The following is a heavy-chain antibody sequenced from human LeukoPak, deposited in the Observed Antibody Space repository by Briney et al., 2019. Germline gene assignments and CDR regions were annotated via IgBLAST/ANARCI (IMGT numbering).Heavy chain of an antibody. CDR3: ARGGADYDIWSGHYLGY. V-gene: IGHV1-18*01. J-gene: IGHJ4*02. CDR1: GYTFTSYG. Sequence: ASVKVSCKASGYTFTSYGISWVRQAPGQGLEWMGWISVYNGNTNYAQKLQGRVTMTTDTSTSTAYMELRSLRSDDTAVYYCARGGADYDIWSGHYLGYWGQGTLVTVSS. CDR2: ISVYNGNT. D-gene: IGHD3-3*01.